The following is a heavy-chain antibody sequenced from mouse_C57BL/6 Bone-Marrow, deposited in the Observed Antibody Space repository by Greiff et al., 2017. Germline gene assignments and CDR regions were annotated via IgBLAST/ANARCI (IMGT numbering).Heavy chain of an antibody. CDR3: ASLEGYVDY. CDR1: GFTFSDYG. V-gene: IGHV5-17*01. CDR2: ISSGSSTI. J-gene: IGHJ2*01. Sequence: EVKLMESGGGLVKPGGSLKLSCAASGFTFSDYGMHLVRQAPEKGLEWVAYISSGSSTIYYADTVKGRFTISRDNAKNTLFLQMTSLRSEDTAMYYCASLEGYVDYWGQGTTLTVSS.